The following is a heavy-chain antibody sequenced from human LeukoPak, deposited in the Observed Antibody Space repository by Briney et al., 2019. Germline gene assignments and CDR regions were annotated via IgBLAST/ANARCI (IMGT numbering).Heavy chain of an antibody. CDR1: GYTFTSYG. J-gene: IGHJ4*02. Sequence: GASVKVSCKASGYTFTSYGISWVRQAPGQGLEWMGWISAYNGNTNYAQKLQGRVTMTTDTSTSTAYMELRSLRSDDTAVYHCARVGYCSSTSCYDFDYWGQGTLVTVSS. CDR3: ARVGYCSSTSCYDFDY. D-gene: IGHD2-2*01. CDR2: ISAYNGNT. V-gene: IGHV1-18*01.